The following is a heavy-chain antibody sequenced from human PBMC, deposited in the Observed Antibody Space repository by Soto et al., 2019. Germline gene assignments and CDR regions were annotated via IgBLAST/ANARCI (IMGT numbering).Heavy chain of an antibody. V-gene: IGHV3-30-3*01. D-gene: IGHD3-3*01. J-gene: IGHJ6*02. CDR3: ARDRGRFLEWLQTPLYYYGMDV. CDR1: GFTFSSYA. CDR2: ISYDGSNK. Sequence: GGSLRLSCAASGFTFSSYAMHWVRQAPGKGLEWVAVISYDGSNKYYADSVKGRFTISRDNSKNTLYLQMNSLRAEDTAVYYCARDRGRFLEWLQTPLYYYGMDVWGQGTTVTVSS.